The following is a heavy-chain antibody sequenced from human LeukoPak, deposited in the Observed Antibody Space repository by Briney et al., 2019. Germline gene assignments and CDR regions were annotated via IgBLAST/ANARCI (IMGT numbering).Heavy chain of an antibody. D-gene: IGHD5-18*01. V-gene: IGHV3-23*01. CDR3: ARDLGGYSYGSHFDY. CDR2: ISGSGGST. CDR1: GFTFSSYV. J-gene: IGHJ4*02. Sequence: GGSLRLSCAASGFTFSSYVMSWVRQAPGKGLEWVSGISGSGGSTYYADSVKGRFTISRDNAKNSLYLQMNSLRAEDTAVYYCARDLGGYSYGSHFDYWGQGTLVTVSS.